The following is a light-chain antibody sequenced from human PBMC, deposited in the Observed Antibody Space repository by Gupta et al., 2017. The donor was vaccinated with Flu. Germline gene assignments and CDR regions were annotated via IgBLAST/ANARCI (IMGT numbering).Light chain of an antibody. CDR1: QAINNN. CDR2: VAS. J-gene: IGKJ4*01. V-gene: IGKV1-16*01. Sequence: PLHQSPSPLSASVVYRVTITWRASQAINNNVAWFQQKPGKAPKLLIYVASILDSGVPARFSGSGSGTEFTLTISSRQPEDFAVYYCQQQNRCPLTFGGGTXVEIK. CDR3: QQQNRCPLT.